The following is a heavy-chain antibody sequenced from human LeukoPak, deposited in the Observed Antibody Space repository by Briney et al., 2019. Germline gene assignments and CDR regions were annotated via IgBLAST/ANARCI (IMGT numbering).Heavy chain of an antibody. J-gene: IGHJ4*02. D-gene: IGHD5-18*01. CDR2: TVGGGDGT. CDR3: TTAAGYNYGQY. V-gene: IGHV3-23*01. Sequence: GGSLRLSCAASGFTFSSTSMSWVRQAPGKGLEWVAVTVGGGDGTYYADSVKGRFTISRDNSNNTLYLQMNSLRAEDTAVYYCTTAAGYNYGQYWGQGTLVTVSS. CDR1: GFTFSSTS.